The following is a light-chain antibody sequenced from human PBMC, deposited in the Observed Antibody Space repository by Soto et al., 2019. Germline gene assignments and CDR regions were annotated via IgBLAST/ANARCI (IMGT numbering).Light chain of an antibody. CDR1: QSGRSSY. CDR3: LQYGTFPRT. CDR2: GAS. V-gene: IGKV3-20*01. J-gene: IGKJ1*01. Sequence: EIVLTQSPGTLSLSPGERATLSCRASQSGRSSYLAWYQQNAGQAPRLLIYGASSRATGIPDRFSGSGSGTVFTLTISRLEPEDFAVYYCLQYGTFPRTFGQGTKVEIK.